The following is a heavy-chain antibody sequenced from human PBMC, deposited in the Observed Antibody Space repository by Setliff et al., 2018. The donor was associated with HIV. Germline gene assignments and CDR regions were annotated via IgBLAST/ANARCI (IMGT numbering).Heavy chain of an antibody. V-gene: IGHV4-59*01. Sequence: SETLSLTCAVSGYSIRDNFFWGWVRQPPGKGLEWIGYIYYSGSPNYNPSLQSRVTLSVDTSKNQFSLTLTSVTAADTAVYYCARGGRSDGYHIASWGQGILVTVSS. J-gene: IGHJ4*02. CDR2: IYYSGSP. D-gene: IGHD2-15*01. CDR1: GYSIRDNFF. CDR3: ARGGRSDGYHIAS.